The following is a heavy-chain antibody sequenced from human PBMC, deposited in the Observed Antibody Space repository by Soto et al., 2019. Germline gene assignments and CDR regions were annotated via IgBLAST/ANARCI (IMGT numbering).Heavy chain of an antibody. D-gene: IGHD3-16*02. J-gene: IGHJ4*02. CDR3: ASPTGRYEHRFYY. Sequence: ETLCRTGAVSGGSISSTNYYWGWIRQPPGKGLEWIGSIYYSGSTYYNPSLKSRVTMSIDKSKNQVSLQLTSVTAADTALYYCASPTGRYEHRFYYWGLGNLVTV. CDR1: GGSISSTNYY. V-gene: IGHV4-39*01. CDR2: IYYSGST.